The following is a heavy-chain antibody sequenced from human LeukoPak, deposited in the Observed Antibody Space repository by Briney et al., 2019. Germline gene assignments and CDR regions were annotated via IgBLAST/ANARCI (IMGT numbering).Heavy chain of an antibody. D-gene: IGHD3-10*01. CDR2: TGSGGSNK. J-gene: IGHJ4*02. V-gene: IGHV3-33*06. CDR1: RFPFTSYC. Sequence: LRLPCAPRRFPFTSYCRYWIGQAPRTGPEWVAPTGSGGSNKYYADYVKGRLTISRDNSKNTLYLQMNSLRAEDTAVYYCAKSPYYGSGSTQTYFDYWGEGTLVTVSS. CDR3: AKSPYYGSGSTQTYFDY.